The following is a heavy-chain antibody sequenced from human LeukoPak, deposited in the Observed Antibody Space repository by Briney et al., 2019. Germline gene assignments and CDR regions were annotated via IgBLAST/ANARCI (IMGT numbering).Heavy chain of an antibody. V-gene: IGHV1-2*02. CDR1: GYTFTGYY. CDR3: ARVWLRNGEYYFDY. CDR2: INPNSGGT. J-gene: IGHJ4*02. D-gene: IGHD3-10*01. Sequence: GASVKVSCKASGYTFTGYYMHWVRQAPGQGLEWMGWINPNSGGTNYAQKFQGRVTMTRDTSISTAYMELSRLRSDDTAVYYCARVWLRNGEYYFDYWGQGTLVTVSS.